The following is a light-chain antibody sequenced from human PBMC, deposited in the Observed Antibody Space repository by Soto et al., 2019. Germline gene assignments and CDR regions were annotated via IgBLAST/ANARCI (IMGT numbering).Light chain of an antibody. V-gene: IGKV3-20*01. CDR1: QTVRNNY. CDR2: DAS. CDR3: QQFSSYPLT. J-gene: IGKJ4*01. Sequence: EFVLGQSPGTLSLSPGERATLSCRASQTVRNNYLAWYQQKPGQAPRLLIYDASSRATGIPDRFSGGGSGTDFTLTISRLEPEDFAVYYCQQFSSYPLTFGGGTKVDIK.